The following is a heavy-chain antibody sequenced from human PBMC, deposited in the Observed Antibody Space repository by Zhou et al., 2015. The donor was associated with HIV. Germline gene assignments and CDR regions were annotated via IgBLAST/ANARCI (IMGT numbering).Heavy chain of an antibody. J-gene: IGHJ4*02. CDR2: IIPIFGTA. CDR1: GGTFSSYA. CDR3: ASGPMGYFDWLLSGDY. Sequence: QVQLVQSGAEVKKPGSSVKVSCKASGGTFSSYAISWVRQAPGQGLEWMGGIIPIFGTANYAQKFQGRVTITADESTSTAYMELSSLRSEDTAVYYCASGPMGYFDWLLSGDYWGQGTLVTVSS. V-gene: IGHV1-69*01. D-gene: IGHD3-9*01.